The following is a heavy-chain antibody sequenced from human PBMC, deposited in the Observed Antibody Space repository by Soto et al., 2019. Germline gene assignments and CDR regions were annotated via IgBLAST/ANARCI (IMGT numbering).Heavy chain of an antibody. D-gene: IGHD5-12*01. V-gene: IGHV3-33*01. CDR2: IWYDGSNK. CDR1: GFTFSSYG. J-gene: IGHJ4*02. CDR3: SVNLADSGYEPLPRAKTLEY. Sequence: GGSLRLSCAASGFTFSSYGMHWVRQAPGKGLEWVAVIWYDGSNKYYADSVKGRFTISRDNSKNTLYLQMNSLRAEDTAVYYCSVNLADSGYEPLPRAKTLEYWGQGTLVTVSS.